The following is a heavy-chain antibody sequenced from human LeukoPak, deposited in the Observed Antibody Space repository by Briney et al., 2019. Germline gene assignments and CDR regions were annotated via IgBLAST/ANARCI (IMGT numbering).Heavy chain of an antibody. CDR2: ISSSTSYI. CDR1: GFTFSTYS. Sequence: GGSLRLSCAASGFTFSTYSMNWVRQAPGKGLEWVPSISSSTSYIYYADSVKGRFTISRDNAKNSLYLQMNSLRAEDTAVYYCARGGEYDILTGYYTAFDIWGQGTMVTVSS. J-gene: IGHJ3*02. D-gene: IGHD3-9*01. CDR3: ARGGEYDILTGYYTAFDI. V-gene: IGHV3-21*01.